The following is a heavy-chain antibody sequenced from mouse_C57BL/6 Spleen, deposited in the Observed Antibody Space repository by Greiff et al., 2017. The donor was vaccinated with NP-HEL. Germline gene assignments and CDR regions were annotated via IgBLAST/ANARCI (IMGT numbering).Heavy chain of an antibody. CDR1: GYTFTDYE. V-gene: IGHV1-15*01. CDR2: IDPETGGT. CDR3: TRKGLGRGYAMDY. J-gene: IGHJ4*01. Sequence: QVQLQQSGAELVRPGASVTLSCKASGYTFTDYEMHWVKQTPVHGLEWIGAIDPETGGTAYNQTFKGKAILTVDKSSSTAYMELRSLTSEDSAVDYCTRKGLGRGYAMDYWGQGTSVTVSS. D-gene: IGHD4-1*01.